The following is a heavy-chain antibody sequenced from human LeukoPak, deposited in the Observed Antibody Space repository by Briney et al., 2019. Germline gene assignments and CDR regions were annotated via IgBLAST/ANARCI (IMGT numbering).Heavy chain of an antibody. V-gene: IGHV4-61*02. CDR2: IYTSGST. Sequence: SETLSLTCTVSGGSISSGSYYWSWIRQPAGKGLEWIGRIYTSGSTNYNPSLKSRVTISVDTSKNQFSLKLSSVTAADTAVYYCAAMTYNSGWHWNFDYWAQGTLVTVSS. CDR3: AAMTYNSGWHWNFDY. D-gene: IGHD6-19*01. CDR1: GGSISSGSYY. J-gene: IGHJ4*02.